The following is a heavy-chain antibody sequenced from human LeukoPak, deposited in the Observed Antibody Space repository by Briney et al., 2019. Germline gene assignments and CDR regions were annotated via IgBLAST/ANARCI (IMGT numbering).Heavy chain of an antibody. Sequence: PGGSLRLSCAASGFTFSSYVMHWVRQAPGKGLEWVAVIWHDGSNKYYADSVKVRFTLSRDNSKNTLYLQMNSLRAEDTAVYYCAKNSGGQWLVHHYFDYWGQGTLVTVSS. CDR2: IWHDGSNK. D-gene: IGHD6-19*01. CDR1: GFTFSSYV. V-gene: IGHV3-33*06. CDR3: AKNSGGQWLVHHYFDY. J-gene: IGHJ4*02.